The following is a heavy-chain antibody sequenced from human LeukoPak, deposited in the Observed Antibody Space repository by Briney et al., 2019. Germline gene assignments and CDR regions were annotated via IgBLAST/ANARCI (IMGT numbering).Heavy chain of an antibody. CDR3: ARHGGYSYGVDY. D-gene: IGHD5-18*01. Sequence: ASVKVSCKASGYTFTSYDINWVRQAPGQGLEWMGWMNPNSGNTVYAQKFQGRVTITRNTSISTAYMELSSLRSEDTAVYYCARHGGYSYGVDYWGQGTLVTVS. J-gene: IGHJ4*02. CDR2: MNPNSGNT. CDR1: GYTFTSYD. V-gene: IGHV1-8*03.